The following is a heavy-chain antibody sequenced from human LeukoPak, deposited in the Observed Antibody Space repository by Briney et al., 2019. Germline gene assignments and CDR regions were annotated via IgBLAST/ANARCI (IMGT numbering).Heavy chain of an antibody. Sequence: SETLSLTCTVSDGAISSYYWTWIRQPPGKGLEWIGYIHYSGSTNYNPSLKSRVTISVDTSKNQFSLKLSSVTAADTAVYYCARASITYYYYYYMGVWGKGTTVTVSS. CDR3: ARASITYYYYYYMGV. J-gene: IGHJ6*03. CDR2: IHYSGST. V-gene: IGHV4-59*01. CDR1: DGAISSYY. D-gene: IGHD1-14*01.